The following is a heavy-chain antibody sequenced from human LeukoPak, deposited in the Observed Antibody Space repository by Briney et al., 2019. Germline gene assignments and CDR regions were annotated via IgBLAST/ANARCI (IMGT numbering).Heavy chain of an antibody. CDR1: GGSISSNSFY. CDR2: INHSGNT. CDR3: AREGSSIAALGY. D-gene: IGHD6-6*01. J-gene: IGHJ4*02. V-gene: IGHV4-39*07. Sequence: SETLSLTCTVSGGSISSNSFYWGWIRQPPGKGLEWIGEINHSGNTNYNPSLKSRVTISVDTSKNQFSLKLSSVTAADTAIYYCAREGSSIAALGYWGQGTLVAVSS.